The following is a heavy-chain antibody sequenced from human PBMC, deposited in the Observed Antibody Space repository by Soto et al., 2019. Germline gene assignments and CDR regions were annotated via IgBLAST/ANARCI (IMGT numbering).Heavy chain of an antibody. V-gene: IGHV3-15*01. J-gene: IGHJ4*02. CDR1: GFTFSNAW. Sequence: TGGSLRLSCAASGFTFSNAWMSWVRQAPGKGLEWVGRIKSKTDGGTTDYAAPVKGRFTISRDDSKNTLYLQMNSLRAEDTAVYYCAKDVTMIGALSFYFDYWGQGTLVTVSS. D-gene: IGHD3-22*01. CDR3: AKDVTMIGALSFYFDY. CDR2: IKSKTDGGTT.